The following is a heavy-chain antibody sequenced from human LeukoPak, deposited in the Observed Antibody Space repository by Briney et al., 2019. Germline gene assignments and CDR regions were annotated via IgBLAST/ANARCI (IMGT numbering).Heavy chain of an antibody. J-gene: IGHJ3*02. CDR2: TYYRSNWYT. V-gene: IGHV6-1*01. D-gene: IGHD1-1*01. CDR1: GDSVSSKTAA. Sequence: SQNLSLTCAISGDSVSSKTAAWSWIRQSPSSGPEWLGRTYYRSNWYTDYAISVKSRITINADTSKNQFSLQLHSVTPEDTSVYYCARGAVGQPGSKGDAFDIWGQGTMVTVSS. CDR3: ARGAVGQPGSKGDAFDI.